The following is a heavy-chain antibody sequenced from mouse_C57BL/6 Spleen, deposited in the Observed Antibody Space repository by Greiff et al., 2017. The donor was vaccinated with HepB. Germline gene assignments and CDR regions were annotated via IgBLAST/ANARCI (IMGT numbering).Heavy chain of an antibody. D-gene: IGHD4-1*01. CDR3: ARRLTGTGAMDY. Sequence: QQSCKASGYTFTSYWMHWVKQRPGRGLEWIGRIDPNSGGTKYNEKFKSKATLTVDKPSSTAYMQLSSLTSEDSAVYYCARRLTGTGAMDYWGQGTSVTVSS. CDR2: IDPNSGGT. J-gene: IGHJ4*01. CDR1: GYTFTSYW. V-gene: IGHV1-72*01.